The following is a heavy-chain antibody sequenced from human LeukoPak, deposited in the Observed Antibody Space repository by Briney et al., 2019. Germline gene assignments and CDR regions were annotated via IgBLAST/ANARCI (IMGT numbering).Heavy chain of an antibody. D-gene: IGHD6-13*01. V-gene: IGHV1-18*01. Sequence: ASVKVSCKASGYTLTSYGISWVRQAPGQGLEWMGWVSAYNGNTNYAQKLQGRVTMTTDTSTSTAYMELRSLRSDDTAVYYCARDRSKGYDAFDIWGQGTMVTVSS. CDR3: ARDRSKGYDAFDI. J-gene: IGHJ3*02. CDR2: VSAYNGNT. CDR1: GYTLTSYG.